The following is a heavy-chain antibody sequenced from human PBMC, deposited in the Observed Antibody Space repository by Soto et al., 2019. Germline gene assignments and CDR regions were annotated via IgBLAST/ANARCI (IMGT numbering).Heavy chain of an antibody. CDR1: GGLFSSYH. CDR3: ARGGSGYTWFNEF. V-gene: IGHV1-69*01. D-gene: IGHD3-22*01. J-gene: IGHJ4*02. CDR2: IIPVFQTA. Sequence: QEQLVQSGAEVKKPGSSVKVSCKASGGLFSSYHISWVRQVPGQGLDWMGVIIPVFQTAYYTQRLQGRVTITADESQNKSYMELSSLRSEDTANYYCARGGSGYTWFNEFWGQGTLVTVSS.